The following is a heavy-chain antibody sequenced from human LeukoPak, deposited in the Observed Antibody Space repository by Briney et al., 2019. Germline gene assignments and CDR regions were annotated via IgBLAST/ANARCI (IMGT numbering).Heavy chain of an antibody. CDR1: GGSMSNYH. J-gene: IGHJ4*02. Sequence: KSSETLSLTCTVSGGSMSNYHWSWIRQPAGKGLEWIGQIHTSGSTNYNPPLKSRVTMSIDTTEDQVSLTIRSVTAADTAFYYCARRDISSGWSFDYWGQGTLVTVSS. D-gene: IGHD6-19*01. CDR3: ARRDISSGWSFDY. V-gene: IGHV4-4*07. CDR2: IHTSGST.